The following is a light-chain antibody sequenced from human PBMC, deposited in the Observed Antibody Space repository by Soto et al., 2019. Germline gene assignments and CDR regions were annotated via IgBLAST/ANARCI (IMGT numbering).Light chain of an antibody. J-gene: IGKJ1*01. Sequence: AIQMTKSPSSLSASVGDRVTITCRSSQGIRSDLGWYQQKPGKAPKLLIYAASSLQSGVPSRFSGRGSGTDFTLTIICLQPEDFATYFCLQDYNYPRTFGQGTKVDIK. CDR2: AAS. V-gene: IGKV1-6*01. CDR3: LQDYNYPRT. CDR1: QGIRSD.